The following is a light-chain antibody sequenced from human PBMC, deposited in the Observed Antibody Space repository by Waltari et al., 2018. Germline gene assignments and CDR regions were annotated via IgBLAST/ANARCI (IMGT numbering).Light chain of an antibody. J-gene: IGKJ1*01. Sequence: EIVMTQSPATLSVSPGERATLSCRASQSVRSNLAWYQQKPGQAPRPLIYGASTRATGIPAMFSGSGSGTEFNLTISSLQSEDLAVYYCQQYNNWPETFGQGTKVEIK. CDR3: QQYNNWPET. CDR1: QSVRSN. CDR2: GAS. V-gene: IGKV3-15*01.